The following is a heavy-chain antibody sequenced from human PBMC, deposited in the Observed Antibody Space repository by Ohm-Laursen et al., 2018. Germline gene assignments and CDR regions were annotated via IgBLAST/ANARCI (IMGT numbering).Heavy chain of an antibody. J-gene: IGHJ4*02. D-gene: IGHD6-19*01. CDR1: GGSISSYY. CDR3: AIAVAGMGTDY. V-gene: IGHV4-59*12. Sequence: SETLSLTCTVSGGSISSYYWSWIRQPPGKGLEWIGYIYNSGSTNYNPSLKSRVTISVDTSKNQFSLKLSSVTAADTAVYYCAIAVAGMGTDYWGQGTLVTVSS. CDR2: IYNSGST.